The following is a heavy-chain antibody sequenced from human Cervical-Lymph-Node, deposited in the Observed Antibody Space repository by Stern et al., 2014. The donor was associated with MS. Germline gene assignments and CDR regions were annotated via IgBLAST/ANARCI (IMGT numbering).Heavy chain of an antibody. Sequence: EVQLVESGGGLVQPGGSLRLSCVASGFSLSNYAMNWVRQAPGKGLEWVSSISSSSSNIYYGDSVKGRFTISRDNAKNSLYLQMDSLRDEDTAVYYCARSLSLQGIWGQGTLVTVSS. V-gene: IGHV3-48*02. CDR2: ISSSSSNI. CDR3: ARSLSLQGI. D-gene: IGHD2-21*01. J-gene: IGHJ4*02. CDR1: GFSLSNYA.